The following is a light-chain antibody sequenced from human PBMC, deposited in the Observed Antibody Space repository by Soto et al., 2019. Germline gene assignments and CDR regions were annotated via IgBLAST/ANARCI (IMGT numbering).Light chain of an antibody. Sequence: QSALTQPASVSGSPGQSITISCTGTSSDVGGYNYVSWYQQHPGKAPKLMIYEVSNRPSGVSNRFSGSKSGNTASLTISGLQAEDDADYYCSSYTSSRVVGGGTKLTVL. CDR2: EVS. CDR1: SSDVGGYNY. CDR3: SSYTSSRV. J-gene: IGLJ3*02. V-gene: IGLV2-14*01.